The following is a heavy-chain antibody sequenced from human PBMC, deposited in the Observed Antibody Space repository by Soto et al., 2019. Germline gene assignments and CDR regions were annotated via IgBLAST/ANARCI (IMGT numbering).Heavy chain of an antibody. CDR3: THKGGRGAGMDV. CDR1: GFSLSNSGVG. CDR2: IYWDDDE. J-gene: IGHJ6*02. Sequence: QITVKESGPTLVKPTQTLTLTCTFSGFSLSNSGVGVAWIRQPPGKALEWLALIYWDDDERYRPSLRSRPTIXKXXSKNQVVLTMTNVDPVDTATYFCTHKGGRGAGMDVWGQGTTVPVSS. D-gene: IGHD2-15*01. V-gene: IGHV2-5*02.